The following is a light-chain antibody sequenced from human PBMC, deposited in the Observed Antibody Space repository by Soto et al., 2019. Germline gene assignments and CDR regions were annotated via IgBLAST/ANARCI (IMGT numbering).Light chain of an antibody. CDR1: SSDIGYNY. Sequence: QSVLTQPASVSGSPGQSITISCTGTSSDIGYNYVSWYQQHPGKAPKLMIYEVSNRPSGVSNRFSGSKSGNTASLTISGLQAEDEADYYCSSYTIRATVFDGGTKLTVL. CDR2: EVS. V-gene: IGLV2-14*01. CDR3: SSYTIRATV. J-gene: IGLJ2*01.